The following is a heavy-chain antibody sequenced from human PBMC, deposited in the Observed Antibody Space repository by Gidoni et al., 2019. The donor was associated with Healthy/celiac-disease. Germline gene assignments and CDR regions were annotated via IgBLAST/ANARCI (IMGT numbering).Heavy chain of an antibody. D-gene: IGHD6-13*01. J-gene: IGHJ4*02. CDR1: GFTFSSYA. V-gene: IGHV3-23*01. Sequence: EVQLLESGGGLVQPGGSLRFSCAASGFTFSSYAMRWVRQAPGKGLEWAPAISGSGGSTYYADSVKVRFTISRDNSKNTLYLQMNSLRAEDTAVYYCAKLGIAAAGTPLYYWGQGTLVTVSS. CDR2: ISGSGGST. CDR3: AKLGIAAAGTPLYY.